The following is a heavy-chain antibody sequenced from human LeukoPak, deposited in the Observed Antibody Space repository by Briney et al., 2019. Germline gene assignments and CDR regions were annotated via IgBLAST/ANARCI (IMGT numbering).Heavy chain of an antibody. CDR1: GGSISSYY. CDR2: VYYTGST. D-gene: IGHD5-24*01. V-gene: IGHV4-59*01. Sequence: SETLSLTCTVSGGSISSYYWCWIRQPPGKGLEWIGSVYYTGSTSYNPSLKSRVSISVDTSKNQFSLKLRSVPAADTALYYCARDLIHRDDSDAAWGQGTLVSVSS. CDR3: ARDLIHRDDSDAA. J-gene: IGHJ5*02.